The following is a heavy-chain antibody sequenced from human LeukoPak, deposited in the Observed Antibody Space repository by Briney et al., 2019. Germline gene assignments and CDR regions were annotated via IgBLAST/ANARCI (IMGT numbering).Heavy chain of an antibody. CDR2: IYYSGTT. V-gene: IGHV4-59*01. CDR3: ARDDDSSGYLDY. Sequence: SETLSLTCTVSGGSISSYYWSWIRQPPGKGLEWIGYIYYSGTTNYNPSLKSRVTISVDTSKNQFSLKLSSVTAADTAVYYCARDDDSSGYLDYWGQGTLVTVSS. J-gene: IGHJ4*02. CDR1: GGSISSYY. D-gene: IGHD3-22*01.